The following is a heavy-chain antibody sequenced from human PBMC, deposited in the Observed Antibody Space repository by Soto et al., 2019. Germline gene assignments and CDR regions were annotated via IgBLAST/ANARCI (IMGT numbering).Heavy chain of an antibody. CDR1: EFTFSSCA. V-gene: IGHV3-30-3*01. CDR2: ISYDGSNK. D-gene: IGHD2-21*02. CDR3: ARDPVAYCGGDCRTFDY. Sequence: QVQLVESGGGVVQPGRSLRLSCAAGEFTFSSCAMHWVRQAPGKGLEWVAVISYDGSNKYYADSVKGRFTISRDNSKNTLYLQMNSLRAEDTAVYYCARDPVAYCGGDCRTFDYWGQGTLVTVSS. J-gene: IGHJ4*02.